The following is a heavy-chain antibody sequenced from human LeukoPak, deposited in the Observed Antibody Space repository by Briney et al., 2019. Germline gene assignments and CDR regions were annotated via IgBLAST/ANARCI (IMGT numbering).Heavy chain of an antibody. D-gene: IGHD3-9*01. Sequence: SETLSLTCTVSGYSISSGFYWGWIRQPPGKGLECIGSIYHSRSTYYNPSLKSRVTISVDKSKNQFSLKLSSVTAADTAVYYCAIRRSDYDILTGIKIDYWGQGTLVTVSS. J-gene: IGHJ4*02. CDR3: AIRRSDYDILTGIKIDY. CDR1: GYSISSGFY. CDR2: IYHSRST. V-gene: IGHV4-38-2*02.